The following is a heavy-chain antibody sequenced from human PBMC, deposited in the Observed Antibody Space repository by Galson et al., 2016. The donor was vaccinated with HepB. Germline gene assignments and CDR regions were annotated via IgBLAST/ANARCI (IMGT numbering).Heavy chain of an antibody. Sequence: SLRLSCAASGFIFSVYNMNWARQAPGKGLEWIAWITSSSDTMYYADTVKGRFTISRGNAKNSLYLEMNSLRDEDTAVYYFARAVRTIVGPYKYYFDYWGQGTLVTVSS. J-gene: IGHJ4*02. CDR2: ITSSSDTM. D-gene: IGHD1-26*01. CDR3: ARAVRTIVGPYKYYFDY. V-gene: IGHV3-48*02. CDR1: GFIFSVYN.